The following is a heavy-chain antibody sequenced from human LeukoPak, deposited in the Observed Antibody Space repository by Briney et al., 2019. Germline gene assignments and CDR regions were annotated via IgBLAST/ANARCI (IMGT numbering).Heavy chain of an antibody. CDR1: GFTFSSYA. CDR3: AKETRMVRGVPFYYYGMDV. Sequence: PGGSLRLSCAASGFTFSSYAMSWVRQAPGKGLKWVSAISGSGGSTYYADSVKGRFTMSRDNSKNTLYLQMNSLRAEDTAVYYCAKETRMVRGVPFYYYGMDVWGQRTTVTVSS. J-gene: IGHJ6*02. D-gene: IGHD3-10*01. CDR2: ISGSGGST. V-gene: IGHV3-23*01.